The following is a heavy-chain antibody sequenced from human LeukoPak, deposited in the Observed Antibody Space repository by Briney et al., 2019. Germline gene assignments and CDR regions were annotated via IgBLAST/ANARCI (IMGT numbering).Heavy chain of an antibody. Sequence: SETLSLTCTVSGGSISSYYWSWIRQPPGKGLEWIGYIYYSGSTNYNPSLKSRVTISVDTSKNQFSLKLSSVTAADMAVYYCARMYHYDSSGYLVDYWGQGTLVTVSS. J-gene: IGHJ4*02. V-gene: IGHV4-59*01. CDR2: IYYSGST. D-gene: IGHD3-22*01. CDR1: GGSISSYY. CDR3: ARMYHYDSSGYLVDY.